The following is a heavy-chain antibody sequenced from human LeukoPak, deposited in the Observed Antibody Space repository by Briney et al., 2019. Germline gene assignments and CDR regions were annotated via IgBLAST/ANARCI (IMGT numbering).Heavy chain of an antibody. J-gene: IGHJ4*02. CDR3: ARQSYYYGSVAYFDY. Sequence: GGSLRLSCAASGFTFSLYNMHWVRQAPGKGLEWVATTWYDGSNKYYPDSVKGRFTISRDNSKDTLYLQMNSLRAEDTAVYYCARQSYYYGSVAYFDYWGQGTPVTVSS. CDR2: TWYDGSNK. CDR1: GFTFSLYN. D-gene: IGHD3-10*01. V-gene: IGHV3-33*01.